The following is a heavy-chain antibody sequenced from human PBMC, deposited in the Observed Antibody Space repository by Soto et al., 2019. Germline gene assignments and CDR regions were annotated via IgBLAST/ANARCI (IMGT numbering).Heavy chain of an antibody. CDR2: TYYRSKWYN. V-gene: IGHV6-1*01. CDR1: GDSVSSNSAA. D-gene: IGHD6-6*01. CDR3: ARDWDLYSSSSGYYYYYGMDV. Sequence: PSQTLSLTCAISGDSVSSNSAAWNWIRQSPSRGLEWLGRTYYRSKWYNDYAVSVKGRITINPDTSKNQFSLQLNSVTPEDTAVYYCARDWDLYSSSSGYYYYYGMDVWGQGTTVTVSS. J-gene: IGHJ6*02.